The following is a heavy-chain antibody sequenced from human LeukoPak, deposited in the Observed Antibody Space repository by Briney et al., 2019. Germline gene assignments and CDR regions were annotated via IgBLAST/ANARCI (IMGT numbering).Heavy chain of an antibody. D-gene: IGHD3-10*01. CDR3: TRDAPDYYGSGRQVDY. CDR2: IRSKAYGGTT. J-gene: IGHJ4*02. V-gene: IGHV3-49*04. Sequence: GGSLRLSCTASGFTFGDYAMSWVRQAPGKGLEWVGFIRSKAYGGTTEYAASVKGRFTISRDDSKSIAYLQMNSLKTEDTAVYYCTRDAPDYYGSGRQVDYWGQGTLVTVSS. CDR1: GFTFGDYA.